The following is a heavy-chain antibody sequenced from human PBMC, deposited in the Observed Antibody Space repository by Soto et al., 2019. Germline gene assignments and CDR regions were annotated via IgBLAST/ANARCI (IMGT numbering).Heavy chain of an antibody. J-gene: IGHJ3*01. V-gene: IGHV1-3*01. CDR3: ARDIQCVGPGANGALDV. Sequence: QVQLVQSGAELKKPGASVNISCTASGFTFSDTLINWVRQVPGQGLEWMGWLNPDTGNTRHSETFQGRVTIARHPSASIAYLELSGLENEDTALYSWARDIQCVGPGANGALDVWGQGTMITVSS. CDR2: LNPDTGNT. D-gene: IGHD4-4*01. CDR1: GFTFSDTL.